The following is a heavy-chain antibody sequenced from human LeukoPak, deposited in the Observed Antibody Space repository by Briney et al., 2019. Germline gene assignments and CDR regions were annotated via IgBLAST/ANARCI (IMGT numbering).Heavy chain of an antibody. CDR3: ARDLGPVAGGDCAFDI. D-gene: IGHD2-21*02. V-gene: IGHV3-48*01. CDR1: GFTFSSNG. Sequence: PGGSLRLSCAASGFTFSSNGMNWVRQAPGKGLEWVSYISATGGTIYYADSVKGRFTISRDNSKNTLYVQMNSLRAEDTAVYYCARDLGPVAGGDCAFDIWGQGTMVTVSS. J-gene: IGHJ3*02. CDR2: ISATGGTI.